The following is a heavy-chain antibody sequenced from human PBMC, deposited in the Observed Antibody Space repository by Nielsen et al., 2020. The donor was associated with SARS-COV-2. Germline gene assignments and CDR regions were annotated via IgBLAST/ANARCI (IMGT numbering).Heavy chain of an antibody. J-gene: IGHJ5*02. D-gene: IGHD2-2*01. V-gene: IGHV4-4*02. Sequence: SETLSLTCAVFGGSVNTHAWWSWVRQAPRKGLEWVGEVYHSGATNYNPSLRSRVTLSMDKSRNQFSLKMTAVTAADTAVYYCARGSPLGYCSSTSCYRRGWFDPWGQGTLVTVSS. CDR1: GGSVNTHAW. CDR3: ARGSPLGYCSSTSCYRRGWFDP. CDR2: VYHSGAT.